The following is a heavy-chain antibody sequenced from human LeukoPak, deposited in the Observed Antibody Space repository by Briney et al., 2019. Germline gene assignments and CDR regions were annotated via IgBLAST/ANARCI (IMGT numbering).Heavy chain of an antibody. CDR1: GFTFSTYG. V-gene: IGHV3-23*01. Sequence: GGSLRLSCAASGFTFSTYGITWVRQAPGKGLEWVSSISDSGGSTQSADSVKGRFTISGDNSKNTLYLQMNSLRAEDTAEYYCAKHTHNHGGFFDPWGQGTLVTVSS. CDR3: AKHTHNHGGFFDP. CDR2: ISDSGGST. J-gene: IGHJ5*02. D-gene: IGHD2-15*01.